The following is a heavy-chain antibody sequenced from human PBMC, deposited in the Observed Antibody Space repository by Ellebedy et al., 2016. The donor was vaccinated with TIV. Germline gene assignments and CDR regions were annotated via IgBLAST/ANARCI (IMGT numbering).Heavy chain of an antibody. D-gene: IGHD2-2*01. CDR3: ARAVGYCSSRISGYGTNGMHV. CDR2: ISGYNGNT. J-gene: IGHJ6*02. Sequence: ASVKVSCXASGYTFTSYYMHWVRQAPGQGLEWMGWISGYNGNTNYAQKLQGRVTMTTDTSTSTAYMELRSLRSDDTAVYYCARAVGYCSSRISGYGTNGMHVWGQGTTVTVSS. V-gene: IGHV1-18*04. CDR1: GYTFTSYY.